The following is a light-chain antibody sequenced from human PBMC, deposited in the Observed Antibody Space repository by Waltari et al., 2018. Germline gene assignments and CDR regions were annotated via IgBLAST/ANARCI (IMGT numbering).Light chain of an antibody. CDR2: EVT. J-gene: IGLJ3*02. Sequence: QSALTQPASVSGSPGQSITISCTGTSSDVGGYNFVSWYQQHPGKAPKLMIYEVTNRPSGVSNRFSGSKSGNTASLTISGLLAEDEADYYCCSYTTTTTVVFGGVTKLTVL. CDR1: SSDVGGYNF. V-gene: IGLV2-14*01. CDR3: CSYTTTTTVV.